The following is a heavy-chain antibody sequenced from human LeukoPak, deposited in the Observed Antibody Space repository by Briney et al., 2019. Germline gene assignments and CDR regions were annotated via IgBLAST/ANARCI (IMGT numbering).Heavy chain of an antibody. CDR2: IKPDGTTK. J-gene: IGHJ4*02. CDR1: GFPFSSYS. Sequence: GGSLRLSCAASGFPFSSYSMTWVRQAPGKGLEWVANIKPDGTTKFYVDSVKGRFTTSRDNALNSLYLQMNSLRAEDTAIYYCARSIPYGTTWYGRSDYWGQGTLVTVSS. CDR3: ARSIPYGTTWYGRSDY. D-gene: IGHD6-13*01. V-gene: IGHV3-7*03.